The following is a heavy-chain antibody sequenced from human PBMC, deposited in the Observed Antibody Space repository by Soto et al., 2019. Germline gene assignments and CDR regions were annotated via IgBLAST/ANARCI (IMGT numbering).Heavy chain of an antibody. D-gene: IGHD3-3*01. CDR3: AKDSLDFWSGYSYAGDFDY. V-gene: IGHV3-30*18. CDR1: GFTFSSYG. CDR2: ISYDGSNK. J-gene: IGHJ4*02. Sequence: PGGSLRLSCAASGFTFSSYGMHWVRQAPGKGLEWVAVISYDGSNKYYADSVKGRFTISRDNSKNTLYLQMNSLRAEDTAVYYCAKDSLDFWSGYSYAGDFDYWGQGTLVTVSS.